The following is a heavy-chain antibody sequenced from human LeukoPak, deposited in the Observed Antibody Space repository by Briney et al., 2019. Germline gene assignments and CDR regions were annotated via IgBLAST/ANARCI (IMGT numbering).Heavy chain of an antibody. V-gene: IGHV3-23*01. Sequence: GGSLRLSCAASGFTFSSYAMSWVRQAPGKGLEWVSAISGSGGSTYYADSVKGRFTISRDSSKNTLYLQMNSLRAEDTAVYYCAKNYDSSGYSGEYYFDYWGQGTLVTVSS. CDR1: GFTFSSYA. CDR2: ISGSGGST. CDR3: AKNYDSSGYSGEYYFDY. D-gene: IGHD3-22*01. J-gene: IGHJ4*02.